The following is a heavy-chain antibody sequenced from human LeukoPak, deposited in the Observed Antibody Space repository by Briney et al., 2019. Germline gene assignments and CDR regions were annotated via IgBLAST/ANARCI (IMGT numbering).Heavy chain of an antibody. CDR3: ATLGPKWELLGFDY. CDR2: ISYDRSNR. CDR1: GFTFSSYA. D-gene: IGHD1-26*01. V-gene: IGHV3-30-3*01. J-gene: IGHJ4*02. Sequence: GGSLRLSCAASGFTFSSYAMHWVRQAPGKGLEWVAVISYDRSNRYYADSVKGRFTISRDNSKNTLYLQMNSLRAEDTAVYYCATLGPKWELLGFDYWGQGTLVTVSS.